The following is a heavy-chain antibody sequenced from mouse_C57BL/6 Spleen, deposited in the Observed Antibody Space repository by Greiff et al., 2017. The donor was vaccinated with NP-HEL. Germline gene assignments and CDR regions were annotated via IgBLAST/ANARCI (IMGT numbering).Heavy chain of an antibody. CDR2: ISSGGSYT. CDR3: ARRSDYYGSSYENAMDY. Sequence: EVMLVESGGDLVKPGGSLKLSCAASGFTFSSYGMSWVRQTPDKRLEWVATISSGGSYTYYPDSVKGRFTISRDNAKNTLYLQMSSLKSEDTAMYYCARRSDYYGSSYENAMDYWGQGTSVTVSS. D-gene: IGHD1-1*01. CDR1: GFTFSSYG. V-gene: IGHV5-6*02. J-gene: IGHJ4*01.